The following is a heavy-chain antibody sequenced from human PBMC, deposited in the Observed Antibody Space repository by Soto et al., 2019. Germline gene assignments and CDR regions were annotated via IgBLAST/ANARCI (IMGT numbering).Heavy chain of an antibody. V-gene: IGHV3-66*01. CDR2: IYSDGYT. CDR1: GFTFSKYG. Sequence: PGGSLRLSCAASGFTFSKYGMHWVRQVPGKGLEWVSIIYSDGYTYYAASVKGRFTISRDNFKNTLYLQMSSLRAEDTAVYYCARRKYCSSTTCFDYWGQGTLVTVSS. CDR3: ARRKYCSSTTCFDY. J-gene: IGHJ4*02. D-gene: IGHD2-2*01.